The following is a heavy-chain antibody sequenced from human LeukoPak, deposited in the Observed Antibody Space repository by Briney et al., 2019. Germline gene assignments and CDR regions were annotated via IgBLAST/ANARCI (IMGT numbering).Heavy chain of an antibody. Sequence: GGSLRLSCAASGFTFSTYSMNWVRQAPGKGLEWVSYISSSTTNMYYADSVKGRFTISRDNAKNSLYLQMNSLRAEDTAVYYCARGKQFVSDYWGQGTLVTVSS. V-gene: IGHV3-48*01. J-gene: IGHJ4*02. CDR2: ISSSTTNM. CDR3: ARGKQFVSDY. D-gene: IGHD6-6*01. CDR1: GFTFSTYS.